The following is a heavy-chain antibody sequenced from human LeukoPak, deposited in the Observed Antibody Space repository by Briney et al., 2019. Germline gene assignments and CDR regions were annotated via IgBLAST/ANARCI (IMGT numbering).Heavy chain of an antibody. J-gene: IGHJ4*02. Sequence: ASVKVSCKASGYTFTSYGISWVRQAPGQGLEWMGWISAYNGNTNYAQKLQGRVTMTTDTSTSTAYMELRSLSSDDTAVYYCARAFRGYSYGYGLDYWGQGTLVTVSS. D-gene: IGHD5-18*01. CDR2: ISAYNGNT. CDR1: GYTFTSYG. V-gene: IGHV1-18*01. CDR3: ARAFRGYSYGYGLDY.